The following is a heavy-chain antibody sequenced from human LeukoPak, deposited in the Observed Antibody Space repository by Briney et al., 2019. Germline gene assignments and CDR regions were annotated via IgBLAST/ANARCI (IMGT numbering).Heavy chain of an antibody. CDR1: GGSFSAYY. CDR2: VNHRGDT. CDR3: ARGPTISVTGYFDY. D-gene: IGHD1-20*01. Sequence: SETLSLTCAVYGGSFSAYYWSWIRQSPGKGLQWIAEVNHRGDTNYNPSVKGRVTISVDTSKNQFSLKVTSLTAADTAVYYCARGPTISVTGYFDYWGQGTLVTVSS. V-gene: IGHV4-34*01. J-gene: IGHJ4*03.